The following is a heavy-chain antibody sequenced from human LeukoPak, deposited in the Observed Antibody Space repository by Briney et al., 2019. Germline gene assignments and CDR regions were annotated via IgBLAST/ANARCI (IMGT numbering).Heavy chain of an antibody. Sequence: GESLKISCKGSGYSFTSYWIGWVRQMPGKGLEWMGIIYPGDSDTRYSPSFQGQVTISADKSISTAYLQWSSLKASDTAMYYCTRPGYYGSGSYYPIDYWGQGTLVTVSS. V-gene: IGHV5-51*01. D-gene: IGHD3-10*01. CDR3: TRPGYYGSGSYYPIDY. CDR2: IYPGDSDT. J-gene: IGHJ4*02. CDR1: GYSFTSYW.